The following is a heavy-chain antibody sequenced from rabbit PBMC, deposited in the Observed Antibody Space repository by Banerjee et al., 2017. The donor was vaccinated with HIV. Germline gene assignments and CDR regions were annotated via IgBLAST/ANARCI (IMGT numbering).Heavy chain of an antibody. CDR3: ARDNISGWGPNYFNL. J-gene: IGHJ4*01. CDR2: IDTGSSGST. CDR1: GFSFSSGYD. D-gene: IGHD4-1*01. V-gene: IGHV1S40*01. Sequence: QSLEESGGDLVKPGASLTLICTASGFSFSSGYDMCWVRQAPGKGLEWIACIDTGSSGSTYYASWAKGRFTISKTSSTTVTLQMTSLTAADTATYFCARDNISGWGPNYFNLWGQGTLVTVS.